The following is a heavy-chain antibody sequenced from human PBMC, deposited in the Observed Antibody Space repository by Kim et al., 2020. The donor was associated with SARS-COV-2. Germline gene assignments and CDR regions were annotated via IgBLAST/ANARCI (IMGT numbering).Heavy chain of an antibody. J-gene: IGHJ4*02. V-gene: IGHV4-59*08. CDR3: ARQAVYDSSIDY. CDR2: IYYSGST. Sequence: SETLSLTCTVSGGSISSYYWSWIRQPPGKGLEWIGYIYYSGSTNYNPSLKSRVTISVDTSKNQFSLKLSSVTAADTAVYYCARQAVYDSSIDYWGQGTLVTVSS. CDR1: GGSISSYY. D-gene: IGHD3-22*01.